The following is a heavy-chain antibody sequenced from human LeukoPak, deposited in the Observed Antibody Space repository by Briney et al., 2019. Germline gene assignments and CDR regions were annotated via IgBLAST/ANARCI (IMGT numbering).Heavy chain of an antibody. CDR3: ARGQTLTTYPDYFNL. CDR1: DGPLNHYQ. V-gene: IGHV4-59*01. Sequence: SETLSLTCSVPDGPLNHYQWRWVPQPPGKGLEWIGYGYYNGRTRYNPSLEGRVTISVDTSKKQFSLNLKSVTAADTAVYFCARGQTLTTYPDYFNLWGQGTLVIVSS. J-gene: IGHJ1*01. CDR2: GYYNGRT. D-gene: IGHD4-17*01.